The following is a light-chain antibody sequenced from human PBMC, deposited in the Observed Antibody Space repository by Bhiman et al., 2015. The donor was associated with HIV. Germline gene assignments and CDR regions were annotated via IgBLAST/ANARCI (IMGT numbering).Light chain of an antibody. V-gene: IGLV2-14*03. J-gene: IGLJ1*01. CDR1: SSDVGGYNY. CDR3: SSYTTSNTYV. Sequence: QSALTQPASVSGSPGQSITISCTGTSSDVGGYNYVSWYQQYPGKAPKLMIYDVSNRPSGVPNRFSGSKSGNTASLTISGLQADDEADYYCSSYTTSNTYVFGAGTKVTVL. CDR2: DVS.